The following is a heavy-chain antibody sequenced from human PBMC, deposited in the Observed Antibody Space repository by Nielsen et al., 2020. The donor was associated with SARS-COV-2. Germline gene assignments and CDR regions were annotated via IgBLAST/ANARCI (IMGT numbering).Heavy chain of an antibody. CDR2: IKQDGSEK. D-gene: IGHD3-10*01. CDR3: ARDAGGFDY. Sequence: VRQAPGKGLEWVANIKQDGSEKYYVDSVKGRFTISRDNAKNSLYLQMNSLRAEDTAVYYCARDAGGFDYWGQGTLVTVSS. J-gene: IGHJ4*02. V-gene: IGHV3-7*03.